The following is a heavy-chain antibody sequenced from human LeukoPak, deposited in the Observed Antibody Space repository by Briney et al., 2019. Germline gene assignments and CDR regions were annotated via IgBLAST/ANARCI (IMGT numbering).Heavy chain of an antibody. CDR2: IDEDGKTI. CDR3: VSDLCGGDDQ. V-gene: IGHV3-74*01. CDR1: GFIFSNSG. J-gene: IGHJ5*02. D-gene: IGHD3-3*01. Sequence: GGSLRLSCTASGFIFSNSGMHWVRQAPGKGLVWVSRIDEDGKTIDYADSVKGRFTISRDNAKDTLYLQMSSLRDEDTAVYYCVSDLCGGDDQWGRGTLVTVSS.